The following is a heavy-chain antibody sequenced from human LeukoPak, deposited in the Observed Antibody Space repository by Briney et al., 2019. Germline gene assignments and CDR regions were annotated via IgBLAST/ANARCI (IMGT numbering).Heavy chain of an antibody. CDR1: GLSFSPFG. CDR2: LSQVGRNK. CDR3: ARFREYTYGPFDS. Sequence: GTSQRLSCAASGLSFSPFGMNSARQAPGKGLEWVAFLSQVGRNKNYADSVKGRFIISRDNSKKTLYLQMNSLRGEDTAAYYCARFREYTYGPFDSWGQGTLVTVSS. D-gene: IGHD5-18*01. J-gene: IGHJ4*02. V-gene: IGHV3-30*04.